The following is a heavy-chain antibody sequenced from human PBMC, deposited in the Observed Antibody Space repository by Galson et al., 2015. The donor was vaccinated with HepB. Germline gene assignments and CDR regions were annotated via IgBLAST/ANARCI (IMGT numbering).Heavy chain of an antibody. CDR2: ISAYNGNT. J-gene: IGHJ2*01. Sequence: SVKVSCKASGYTFTSYGISWVRQAPGQGLEWMGWISAYNGNTNYAQKLQGRVTMTTDTSTSTAYMELRSLRSDDTAVYYCARDSARQKTNMITFGGVIVIRYFDLWGRGTLVTVSS. CDR3: ARDSARQKTNMITFGGVIVIRYFDL. CDR1: GYTFTSYG. V-gene: IGHV1-18*04. D-gene: IGHD3-16*02.